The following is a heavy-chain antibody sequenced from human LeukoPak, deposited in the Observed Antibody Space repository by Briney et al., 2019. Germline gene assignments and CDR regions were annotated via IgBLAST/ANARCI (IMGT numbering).Heavy chain of an antibody. D-gene: IGHD1-26*01. CDR1: GFTFSSYS. J-gene: IGHJ5*02. Sequence: GGSLRLSCAASGFTFSSYSMNWVRQAPGKGLEWVSSISSSSSYIYYADSVTGRFTISRHNSRNTFYLQMNSLRPEDTAVYYCARDQRSGWLDPWGQGTLVTVSS. CDR3: ARDQRSGWLDP. CDR2: ISSSSSYI. V-gene: IGHV3-21*04.